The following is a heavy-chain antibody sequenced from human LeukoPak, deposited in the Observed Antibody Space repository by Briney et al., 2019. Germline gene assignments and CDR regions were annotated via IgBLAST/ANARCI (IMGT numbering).Heavy chain of an antibody. J-gene: IGHJ3*02. Sequence: SETLSLTCTVSGGSISSHYWSWIRQPPGKGLEWIGYISYSGGTDYNPSLKSRVTISLDTSKNQFSLRLSSVTAADTAVYYCARETRLHSGSYSNDAFDIWGQGTMVTVSS. D-gene: IGHD1-26*01. CDR2: ISYSGGT. CDR3: ARETRLHSGSYSNDAFDI. CDR1: GGSISSHY. V-gene: IGHV4-59*11.